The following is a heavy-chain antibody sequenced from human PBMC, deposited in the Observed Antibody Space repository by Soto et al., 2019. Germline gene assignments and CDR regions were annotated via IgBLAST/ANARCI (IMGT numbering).Heavy chain of an antibody. Sequence: ASVKVSFKASGYSFTGYYMHWVRQAPGQGLEWMGWINPNNGGTNYAQKFQGRVTMTTDTSISTAYMELRSLRSDDTAVYYCARYPGYYDSSGYLGYWGQGTLVTVSS. CDR3: ARYPGYYDSSGYLGY. CDR2: INPNNGGT. D-gene: IGHD3-22*01. J-gene: IGHJ4*02. V-gene: IGHV1-2*02. CDR1: GYSFTGYY.